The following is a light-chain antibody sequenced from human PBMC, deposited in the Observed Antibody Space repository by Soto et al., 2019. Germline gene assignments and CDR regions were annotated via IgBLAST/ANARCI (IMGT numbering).Light chain of an antibody. J-gene: IGKJ5*01. V-gene: IGKV3-15*01. CDR3: QQYYDWPIT. Sequence: EIVLTQSPGTLSLSPGERATLSCRASQSVSSSYLAWYQQKPGQAPRLLIYEASTRATGLPARFSGSGSGTEFTLTISSLQSEDFAVYYCQQYYDWPITFGQRTRLEIK. CDR2: EAS. CDR1: QSVSSSY.